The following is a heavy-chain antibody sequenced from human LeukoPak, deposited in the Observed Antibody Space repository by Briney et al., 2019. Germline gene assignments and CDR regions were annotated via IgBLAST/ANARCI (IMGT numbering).Heavy chain of an antibody. D-gene: IGHD3-22*01. CDR1: GASLSSGPYY. V-gene: IGHV4-39*01. Sequence: SETLSLTCTVSGASLSSGPYYWGWVRQPPGKGLEWIGGIHHSGNSYYNPSLKSRVTISVDTSKNQFSLKLRSVTAADRAVYYCAKHEGSYYDKSGYTFDYWGQGTLVTVSS. CDR2: IHHSGNS. J-gene: IGHJ4*02. CDR3: AKHEGSYYDKSGYTFDY.